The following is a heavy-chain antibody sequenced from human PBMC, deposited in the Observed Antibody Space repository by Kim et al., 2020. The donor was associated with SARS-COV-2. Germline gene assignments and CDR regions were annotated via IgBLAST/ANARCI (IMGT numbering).Heavy chain of an antibody. CDR3: AKDLFQVTY. D-gene: IGHD4-4*01. CDR2: GST. J-gene: IGHJ4*02. Sequence: GSTYYADSVKGRFTISRDNSKNTLYLQMNSLRAEDTAVYYCAKDLFQVTYWGQGTLVTVSS. V-gene: IGHV3-23*01.